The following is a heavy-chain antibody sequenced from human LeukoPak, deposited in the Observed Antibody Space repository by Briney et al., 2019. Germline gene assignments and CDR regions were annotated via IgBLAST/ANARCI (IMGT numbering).Heavy chain of an antibody. CDR3: ARLAAAEPLYFDY. V-gene: IGHV3-7*01. CDR1: GFTFSSYW. D-gene: IGHD6-13*01. J-gene: IGHJ4*02. Sequence: PGGSLRLSCAASGFTFSSYWMSWVRQAPGKGLEWVANIKQDGSEKYYVDSVKGRFTISRDNAKNSLYLQMNSLRAEDTAVYYCARLAAAEPLYFDYWGQGTLVTVSS. CDR2: IKQDGSEK.